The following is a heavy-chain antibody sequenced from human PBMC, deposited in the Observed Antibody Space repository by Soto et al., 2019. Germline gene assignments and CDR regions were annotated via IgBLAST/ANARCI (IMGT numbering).Heavy chain of an antibody. CDR2: ISSSSSTI. D-gene: IGHD4-17*01. Sequence: EVQLVESGGGLVQPVGSLSLSCAASGFTFSSYSMNWVRQAPGKGLEWVSYISSSSSTIYYADSVKGRFTISRDNAKDSLYLQMNSLRAEDTAVYYCARDLNYGLFDYWGQGTLVTVSS. CDR3: ARDLNYGLFDY. J-gene: IGHJ4*02. V-gene: IGHV3-48*01. CDR1: GFTFSSYS.